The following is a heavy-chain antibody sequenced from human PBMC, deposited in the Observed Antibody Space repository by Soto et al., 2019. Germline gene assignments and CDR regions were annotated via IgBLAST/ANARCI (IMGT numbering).Heavy chain of an antibody. CDR3: ARDVDRGYYYGSGSYYYPPYGMDV. CDR1: GFTFSSYG. J-gene: IGHJ6*02. Sequence: QVQLVESGGGVVQPGRSLRLSCAAPGFTFSSYGMHWVRQAPGKGLEWVAVIWYDGSNKYYADSVKGRFTISRDNSKNTLYLQMNSLRAEDTAVYYCARDVDRGYYYGSGSYYYPPYGMDVWGQGTTVTVSS. CDR2: IWYDGSNK. D-gene: IGHD3-10*01. V-gene: IGHV3-33*01.